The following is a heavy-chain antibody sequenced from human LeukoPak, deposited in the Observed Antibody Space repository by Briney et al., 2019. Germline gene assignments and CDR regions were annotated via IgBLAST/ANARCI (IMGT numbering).Heavy chain of an antibody. D-gene: IGHD3-22*01. CDR2: INPSGGST. CDR1: GYTFTNYY. J-gene: IGHJ4*02. CDR3: ASPPRTQAYDSSGYFDY. Sequence: ASVKVSCKASGYTFTNYYMHWVRQAPGQGLEWMGIINPSGGSTSYAQKFQGRVTITADKSTSTAYMELSSLRSEDTAVYYCASPPRTQAYDSSGYFDYWGQGTLVTVSS. V-gene: IGHV1-46*01.